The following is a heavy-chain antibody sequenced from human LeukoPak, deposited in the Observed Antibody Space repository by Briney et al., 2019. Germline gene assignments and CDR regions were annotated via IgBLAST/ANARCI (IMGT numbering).Heavy chain of an antibody. D-gene: IGHD1-26*01. CDR2: IKSKTDGGTT. CDR3: ASEDQGGFDY. Sequence: TGGSLRLSCAVSGFTFSDPWMSWVRQTPGKGLEWVGRIKSKTDGGTTDYPAPVRGRFTISRNDSKNTVYLQMNSLKTQDTAVYYCASEDQGGFDYWGQGTLVTVSS. CDR1: GFTFSDPW. V-gene: IGHV3-15*01. J-gene: IGHJ4*02.